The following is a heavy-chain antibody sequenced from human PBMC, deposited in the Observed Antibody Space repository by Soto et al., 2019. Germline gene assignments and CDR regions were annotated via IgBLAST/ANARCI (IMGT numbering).Heavy chain of an antibody. CDR3: AGSLGYCSGGRCYPRWFDT. V-gene: IGHV1-69*01. CDR2: IIPIFGTA. D-gene: IGHD2-15*01. CDR1: GGTFSSYA. Sequence: VKVSCKASGGTFSSYAISWVRQAPGQGLEWMGGIIPIFGTANYAQKFQGRVTITADESTSTAYMELSSLRSEDTAVYYCAGSLGYCSGGRCYPRWFDTWGQGTLVTVSS. J-gene: IGHJ5*02.